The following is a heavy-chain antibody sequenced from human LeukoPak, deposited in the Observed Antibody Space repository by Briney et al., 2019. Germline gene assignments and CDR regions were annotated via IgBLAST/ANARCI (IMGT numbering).Heavy chain of an antibody. V-gene: IGHV3-11*01. D-gene: IGHD4-17*01. CDR2: ISSSGSTI. CDR3: ARGGSDYGDEDAFDI. CDR1: GFPFSDYY. Sequence: GGPLTLSCAASGFPFSDYYMSWLRQAPGKGLEWVSYISSSGSTIYYADSVKGRFTISRDNAKNSLYLQMNSLRAEDMAVYYCARGGSDYGDEDAFDIWGQGTMVTVSS. J-gene: IGHJ3*02.